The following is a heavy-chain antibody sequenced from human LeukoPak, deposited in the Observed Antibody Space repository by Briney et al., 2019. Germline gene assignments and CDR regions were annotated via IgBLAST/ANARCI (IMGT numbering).Heavy chain of an antibody. Sequence: SETLSLTCAVYGGSLSGYYWSWIRQPPGKGLEWIGEINHSGSTNYNPSLKSRVTISVDTSKNQFSLKLSSVTAADTAVYYCARGQRVGYCSSTSCPRGGYYYYYGMDVWGKGTTVTVSS. J-gene: IGHJ6*04. V-gene: IGHV4-34*01. CDR1: GGSLSGYY. CDR3: ARGQRVGYCSSTSCPRGGYYYYYGMDV. CDR2: INHSGST. D-gene: IGHD2-2*03.